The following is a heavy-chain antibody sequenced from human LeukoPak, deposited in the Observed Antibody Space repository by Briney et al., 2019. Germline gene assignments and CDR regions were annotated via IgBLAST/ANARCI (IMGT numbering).Heavy chain of an antibody. CDR3: ASYYPTHGPNGMDV. D-gene: IGHD1-26*01. J-gene: IGHJ6*02. V-gene: IGHV4-31*03. CDR1: GGSISSGGYY. CDR2: IYYSGST. Sequence: SETLSLTCTVSGGSISSGGYYWSWIRQHPGKGLEWIGYIYYSGSTYYNPSLKSRVTISVDTSKNQFSLKLSSVTAADTAVYYCASYYPTHGPNGMDVWGQGTTVTVSS.